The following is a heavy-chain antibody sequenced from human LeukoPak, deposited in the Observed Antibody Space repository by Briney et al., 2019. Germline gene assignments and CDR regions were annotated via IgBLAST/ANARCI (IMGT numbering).Heavy chain of an antibody. CDR1: GGTFISYA. V-gene: IGHV1-69*13. D-gene: IGHD6-19*01. J-gene: IGHJ5*02. Sequence: ASVKVSCKAPGGTFISYAISWVRQAPGQGLEWMGGIIPIFGTANYAQKFQGRVTITADESTSTAYMELSSLRSEDTAVYYCARDVSSGSGSGWFDPWGQGTLVTVSS. CDR2: IIPIFGTA. CDR3: ARDVSSGSGSGWFDP.